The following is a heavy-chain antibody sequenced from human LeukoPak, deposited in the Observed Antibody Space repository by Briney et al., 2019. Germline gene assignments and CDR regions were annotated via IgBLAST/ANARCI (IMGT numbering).Heavy chain of an antibody. V-gene: IGHV3-30-3*01. D-gene: IGHD2-2*01. Sequence: GGSLRLSCAASGFTFSSYAMNWVRQAPGKGLEWVALISYDGSNKNYADSVKGRFTISRDNSKNTLYLQMNSLRAEDTAVYYCATDIVLVPTANTGFDYWGQGTLVTVSS. CDR3: ATDIVLVPTANTGFDY. CDR1: GFTFSSYA. CDR2: ISYDGSNK. J-gene: IGHJ4*02.